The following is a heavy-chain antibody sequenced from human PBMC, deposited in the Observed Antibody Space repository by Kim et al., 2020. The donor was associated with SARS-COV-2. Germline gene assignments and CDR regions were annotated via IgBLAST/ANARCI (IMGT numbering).Heavy chain of an antibody. CDR3: ANHMLGTRYAEN. D-gene: IGHD3-16*01. CDR1: GFTFSRYV. Sequence: GGSLRLSCVVSGFTFSRYVLSWVRQAPGKGLEWVSVIDGSGGTTYYADSVKGRFTISRDNYKSTLYLQMNSLRAEDTALYWCANHMLGTRYAENWGQGTLVTVSS. V-gene: IGHV3-23*01. J-gene: IGHJ4*02. CDR2: IDGSGGTT.